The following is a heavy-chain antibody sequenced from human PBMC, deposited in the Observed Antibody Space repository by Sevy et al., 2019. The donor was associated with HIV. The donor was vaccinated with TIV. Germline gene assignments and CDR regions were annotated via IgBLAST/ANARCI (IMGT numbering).Heavy chain of an antibody. CDR2: ITRNSYEAYGGTT. CDR1: GFTFDDYA. Sequence: GSLRLSCTASGFTFDDYAMSWFRQAPGKGLEWVAFITRNSYEAYGGTTEYAASVKGRFIISRDDSKSIAYLQMNSLKTEDTALYYCTRGLATADTPEYYFDYWGQGTLVTVSS. V-gene: IGHV3-49*03. J-gene: IGHJ4*02. D-gene: IGHD5-12*01. CDR3: TRGLATADTPEYYFDY.